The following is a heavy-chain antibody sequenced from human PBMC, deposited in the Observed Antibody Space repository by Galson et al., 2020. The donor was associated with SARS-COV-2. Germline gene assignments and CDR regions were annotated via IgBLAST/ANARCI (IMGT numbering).Heavy chain of an antibody. CDR2: IWYDGSNK. Sequence: GGSLRLSCAASGFTFSSYGMHWVRQAPGKGLEWVAVIWYDGSNKYYADSVKGRFTISRDNSKNTLYLQMNSLRAEDTAVYCCAKDRPQGDYGGFYFDYWGQGTLVTVSS. V-gene: IGHV3-33*06. D-gene: IGHD4-17*01. J-gene: IGHJ4*02. CDR3: AKDRPQGDYGGFYFDY. CDR1: GFTFSSYG.